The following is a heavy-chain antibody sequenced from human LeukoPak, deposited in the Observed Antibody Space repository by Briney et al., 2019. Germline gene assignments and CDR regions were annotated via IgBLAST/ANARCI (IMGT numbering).Heavy chain of an antibody. J-gene: IGHJ6*03. V-gene: IGHV1-69*13. CDR3: ASGPRCSGGSCYYYYYMDV. CDR2: IIPIFGTA. Sequence: SVTVSCKASGGTFSSYAISWVRQAPGQGLEWMGGIIPIFGTANYAQKFQGRVTITADESTSTAYMELSSLRSEDTAVYYCASGPRCSGGSCYYYYYMDVWGKGTTVTVSS. D-gene: IGHD2-15*01. CDR1: GGTFSSYA.